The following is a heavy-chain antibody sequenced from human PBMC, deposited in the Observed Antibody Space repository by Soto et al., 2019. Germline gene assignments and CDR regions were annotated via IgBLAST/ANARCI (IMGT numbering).Heavy chain of an antibody. Sequence: SVKVSCKASGGTFSSYAISWVRQAPGQGLEWMGGIIPIFGTANYAQKFQGRVTMTADESTSTAYMELSSLRSEDTAVYYCARRRYTRSPHDAFDIWGQGTMVTVSS. D-gene: IGHD6-6*01. CDR1: GGTFSSYA. V-gene: IGHV1-69*13. CDR2: IIPIFGTA. CDR3: ARRRYTRSPHDAFDI. J-gene: IGHJ3*02.